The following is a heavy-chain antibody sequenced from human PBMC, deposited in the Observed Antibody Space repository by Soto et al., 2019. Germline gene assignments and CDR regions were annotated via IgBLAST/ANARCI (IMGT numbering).Heavy chain of an antibody. CDR1: GGSISSGAYY. CDR3: AGASGIDKTMEV. D-gene: IGHD6-13*01. V-gene: IGHV4-31*03. CDR2: INYTRST. Sequence: QVQLQESGPGLVKPSQTLSLICTVSGGSISSGAYYWSWIRQHPGKGLEWIGYINYTRSTYYNPSPKSRVTISVDMSKDQFSLNLRSVRAADTAVYYCAGASGIDKTMEVWGKGTTVTGSP. J-gene: IGHJ6*04.